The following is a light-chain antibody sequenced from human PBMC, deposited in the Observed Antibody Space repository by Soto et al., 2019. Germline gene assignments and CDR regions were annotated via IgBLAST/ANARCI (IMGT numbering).Light chain of an antibody. V-gene: IGKV1-39*01. Sequence: DIQMTQSPSTLSASVGDSVTITCRASQSISGYLNWYQQKPGKAPKLLIYAASTLQSGVPSRFSGSGSGTDFTLTISCLQSEDFATYYCQQYYSYPPTFGQGTKVDI. CDR3: QQYYSYPPT. CDR2: AAS. J-gene: IGKJ1*01. CDR1: QSISGY.